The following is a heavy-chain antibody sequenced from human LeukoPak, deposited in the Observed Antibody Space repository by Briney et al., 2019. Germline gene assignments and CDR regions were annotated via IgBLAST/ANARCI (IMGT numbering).Heavy chain of an antibody. Sequence: SETLSLTCTVSGGSISSGDYYWSWIRQPPGKGLEWIGYIYYSGSTYYNPSLKSRVTISVDTSKNQFSLKLSSVTAADTAVYSCARGVVVVPAAIMNWIDPWGQGTLVTVSS. CDR2: IYYSGST. D-gene: IGHD2-2*01. CDR1: GGSISSGDYY. J-gene: IGHJ5*02. V-gene: IGHV4-30-4*08. CDR3: ARGVVVVPAAIMNWIDP.